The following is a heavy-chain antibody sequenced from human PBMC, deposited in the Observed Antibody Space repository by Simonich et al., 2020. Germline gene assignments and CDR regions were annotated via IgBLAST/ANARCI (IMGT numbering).Heavy chain of an antibody. CDR3: ARWAYSSSYFDY. CDR1: GGSISSSSYY. CDR2: IYYSGST. Sequence: QLQLQESGPGLVKPSETLSLTCTVSGGSISSSSYYWGWIRQPPGKGLEWVGSIYYSGSTTNNPSLKSRVTISVDTSKNQFSLKLSSVTAADTAVYYCARWAYSSSYFDYWGQGTLVTVSS. J-gene: IGHJ4*02. D-gene: IGHD6-6*01. V-gene: IGHV4-39*01.